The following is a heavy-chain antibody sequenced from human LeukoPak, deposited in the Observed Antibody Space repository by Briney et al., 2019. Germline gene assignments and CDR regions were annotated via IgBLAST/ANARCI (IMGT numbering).Heavy chain of an antibody. Sequence: GGSLRLSCAASGFTFSNYGMHWVRQAPGKGLEGVAVIWYDGSNKYYADSMKGRFTISRDNSKNTLYLQMNSLRAEDTAVYYCARSRDIVVVFPDFDPWGQGTLVTVSS. CDR2: IWYDGSNK. CDR3: ARSRDIVVVFPDFDP. CDR1: GFTFSNYG. J-gene: IGHJ5*02. D-gene: IGHD2-2*01. V-gene: IGHV3-33*01.